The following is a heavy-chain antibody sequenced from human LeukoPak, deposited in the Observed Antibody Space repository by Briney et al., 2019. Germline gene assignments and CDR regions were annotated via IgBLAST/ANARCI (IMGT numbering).Heavy chain of an antibody. J-gene: IGHJ4*02. D-gene: IGHD6-13*01. CDR2: ISWNSGSK. CDR3: AKGQIAAAGVFDY. V-gene: IGHV3-9*01. CDR1: GFTFDDYA. Sequence: GRSLRLSCAASGFTFDDYAMPWVRQAPGKGLEWVSGISWNSGSKGYADSVKGRFTISRDNAKNSLSLQMHSLRAEDTALYYCAKGQIAAAGVFDYWGQGTLVTVSS.